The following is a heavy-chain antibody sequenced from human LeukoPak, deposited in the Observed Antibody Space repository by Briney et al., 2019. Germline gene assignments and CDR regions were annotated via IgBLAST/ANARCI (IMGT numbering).Heavy chain of an antibody. CDR3: ARAKYSSGWYSVQPTTTFDY. J-gene: IGHJ4*02. CDR1: GDSVSSNSAA. V-gene: IGHV6-1*01. CDR2: TYYRSKWYN. Sequence: SQTLSLTCAISGDSVSSNSAAWNWIRQSPSRGLEWLGRTYYRSKWYNDYAVSVKSRITINPDTSKNQFSLQLNSVTPEDTAVYYCARAKYSSGWYSVQPTTTFDYWGQGTLVTVSS. D-gene: IGHD6-19*01.